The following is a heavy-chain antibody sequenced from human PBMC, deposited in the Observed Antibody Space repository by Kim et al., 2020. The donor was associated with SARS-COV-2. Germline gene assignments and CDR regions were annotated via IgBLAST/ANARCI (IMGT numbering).Heavy chain of an antibody. CDR1: GGSISSSNW. D-gene: IGHD3-10*01. CDR3: ARVRHGSGSYYLNAYYYYYYGMDV. CDR2: IYHSGST. V-gene: IGHV4-4*02. J-gene: IGHJ6*02. Sequence: SETLSLTCAVSGGSISSSNWWSWVRQPPGKGLEWIGEIYHSGSTNYNPSLKSRVTISVDKSKNQFSLKLSSVTAADTAVYYCARVRHGSGSYYLNAYYYYYYGMDVWGQGTTVTVSS.